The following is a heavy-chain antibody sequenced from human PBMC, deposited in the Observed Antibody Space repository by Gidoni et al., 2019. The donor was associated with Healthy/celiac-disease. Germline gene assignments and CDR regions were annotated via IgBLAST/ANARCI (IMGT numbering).Heavy chain of an antibody. Sequence: QVQLVESGGGVVQPGRSLRLSCAASGFTFRSSGMHWVRQAPGKGLEWVAVIWYDGSNKYYADSVKGRFTISRDNSKNTLYLQMNSLRAEDTAVYYCAREWVGYYSRYDAFDIWGQGTMVTVSS. CDR2: IWYDGSNK. D-gene: IGHD3-22*01. V-gene: IGHV3-33*08. CDR3: AREWVGYYSRYDAFDI. J-gene: IGHJ3*02. CDR1: GFTFRSSG.